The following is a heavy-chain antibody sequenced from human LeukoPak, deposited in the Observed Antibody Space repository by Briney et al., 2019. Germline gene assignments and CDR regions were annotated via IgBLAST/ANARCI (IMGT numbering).Heavy chain of an antibody. CDR3: GRGHYDVLAVYYYYGMDV. CDR1: GFTFSSHT. V-gene: IGHV3-48*02. CDR2: ITSSSDAI. D-gene: IGHD3-9*01. J-gene: IGHJ6*04. Sequence: PGGSLRLSCAASGFTFSSHTMNWVRHAPGQGLEWISYITSSSDAIYYADSVRGRFTISRDNAKNSLYLEMDSLRDEDTAVYYCGRGHYDVLAVYYYYGMDVWGAGTTVSVRS.